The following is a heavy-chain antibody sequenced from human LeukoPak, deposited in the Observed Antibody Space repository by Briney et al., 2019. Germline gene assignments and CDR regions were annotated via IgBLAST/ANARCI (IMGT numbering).Heavy chain of an antibody. J-gene: IGHJ4*02. V-gene: IGHV3-23*01. CDR1: GFSFNNYA. D-gene: IGHD4-23*01. CDR3: AKDWTTVVTPKGYYFDS. CDR2: ISTTGGST. Sequence: GGSLRLSCAASGFSFNNYAMSWVRQAPGKGLEWVSAISTTGGSTYYADSVKGRFTVSRDNSENTLSLQMDSLRVEDTALYYCAKDWTTVVTPKGYYFDSWGQGTLVTVSS.